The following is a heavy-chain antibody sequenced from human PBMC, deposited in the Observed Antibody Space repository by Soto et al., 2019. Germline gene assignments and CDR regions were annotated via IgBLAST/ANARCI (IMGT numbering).Heavy chain of an antibody. CDR2: INAGNGNT. Sequence: GASVKVSCKASGYTFTSYAMHWVRQAPGQRLEWMGWINAGNGNTKYSQKFQGRVTITADASTGTVYMELSSLRSDDTATYFCARYRHCSGDSCNYYYIMDLWGQGTTVTVSS. CDR3: ARYRHCSGDSCNYYYIMDL. V-gene: IGHV1-3*01. J-gene: IGHJ6*02. CDR1: GYTFTSYA. D-gene: IGHD2-15*01.